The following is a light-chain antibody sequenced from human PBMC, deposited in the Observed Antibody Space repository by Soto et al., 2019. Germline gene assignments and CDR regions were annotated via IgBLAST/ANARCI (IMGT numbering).Light chain of an antibody. Sequence: HSVLTQPPSASGSPGQSVTISCTGTSSDVGTYNYVSWYQQHPGKAPKLLIYEVNKRPSGVRDRFSGSKSGNTAALTVSGLQAEDEADYYCSSYAASNILFGGGTKLTVL. CDR2: EVN. CDR3: SSYAASNIL. CDR1: SSDVGTYNY. V-gene: IGLV2-8*01. J-gene: IGLJ2*01.